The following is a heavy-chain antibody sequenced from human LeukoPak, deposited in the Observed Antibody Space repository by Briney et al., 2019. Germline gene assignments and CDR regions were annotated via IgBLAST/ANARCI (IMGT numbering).Heavy chain of an antibody. J-gene: IGHJ4*02. D-gene: IGHD5-18*01. CDR3: ARHENTAMVTVSFDY. V-gene: IGHV4-38-2*01. CDR2: IYYSGST. Sequence: PSETLSLTCAVSGYSISSGYYWGWIRQPPGKGLEWIGSIYYSGSTYYNPSLKSRVTISVDTSKNQFSLKLSSVTAADTAVYYCARHENTAMVTVSFDYWGQGTLVTVSS. CDR1: GYSISSGYY.